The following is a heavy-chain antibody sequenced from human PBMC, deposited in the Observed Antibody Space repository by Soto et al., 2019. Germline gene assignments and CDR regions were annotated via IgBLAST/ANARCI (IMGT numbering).Heavy chain of an antibody. CDR2: IIPIFGTT. J-gene: IGHJ5*02. D-gene: IGHD5-12*01. CDR3: AKDGGRDGYVGHWFDP. Sequence: QVQLVQSGAEVKKPGSSVKVSCKASGGTFSNYAITWVRQAPGQGLEWMGGIIPIFGTTNYAQKFQGRVTITADESTTTAYMELSSLRSEDTAVYYCAKDGGRDGYVGHWFDPWGQGTLVTVSS. V-gene: IGHV1-69*12. CDR1: GGTFSNYA.